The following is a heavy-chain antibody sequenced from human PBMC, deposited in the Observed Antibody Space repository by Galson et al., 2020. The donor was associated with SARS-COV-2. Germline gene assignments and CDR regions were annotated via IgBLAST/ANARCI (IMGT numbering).Heavy chain of an antibody. CDR2: IKQDGSDK. J-gene: IGHJ4*02. CDR1: GFSFSSYW. Sequence: GGSLRLSCAASGFSFSSYWMTCVRQAPGKGLEWVANIKQDGSDKYYVDSVKGRFTISRDNAKNSLYLHMNSLRAEDTAVYYCARESYDSGWFDYWGQGTLVTVSS. CDR3: ARESYDSGWFDY. V-gene: IGHV3-7*03. D-gene: IGHD6-19*01.